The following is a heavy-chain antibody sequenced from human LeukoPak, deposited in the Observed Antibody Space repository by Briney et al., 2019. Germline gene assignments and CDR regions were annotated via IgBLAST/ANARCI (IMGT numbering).Heavy chain of an antibody. Sequence: GESLKISCKGSGYSFTSYWIGWVRQMPGKGLEWMGIIYPGDSDTRYSPSFQGQVTISADKSISTAYLQWSSLKASDTAMYYCARRSPYSSGWYDGAFDIWGQGTMVTVSS. CDR2: IYPGDSDT. CDR1: GYSFTSYW. D-gene: IGHD6-19*01. V-gene: IGHV5-51*01. J-gene: IGHJ3*02. CDR3: ARRSPYSSGWYDGAFDI.